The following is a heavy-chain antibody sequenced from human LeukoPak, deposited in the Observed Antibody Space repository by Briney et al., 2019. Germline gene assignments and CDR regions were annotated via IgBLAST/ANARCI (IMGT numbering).Heavy chain of an antibody. J-gene: IGHJ4*02. CDR3: VHRTSVTSVDH. Sequence: SGPTLVNPTQTLTLTCTFSGFSLNTHAVVVGWVRQRPGQALEWLTFIYGDDDKRYSPSLESRLTITKDTSKNQVVLTMTDMDYVDTATYYCVHRTSVTSVDHWGQGTLVTVSS. V-gene: IGHV2-5*02. CDR1: GFSLNTHAVV. CDR2: IYGDDDK. D-gene: IGHD4-17*01.